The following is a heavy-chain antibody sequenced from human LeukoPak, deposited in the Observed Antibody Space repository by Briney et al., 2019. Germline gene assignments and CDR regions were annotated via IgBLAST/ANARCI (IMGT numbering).Heavy chain of an antibody. CDR2: INPNSGGT. V-gene: IGHV1-2*06. J-gene: IGHJ4*02. CDR1: GYTFTGYY. Sequence: ASVTVSCKASGYTFTGYYMHWVRQAPGQGLEWMGRINPNSGGTNYAQKFQGRVTMTRDTSISTAYMELSRLRSDDTAVYYCARQVGESYYYDSSGYSSPFGYWGQGTLVTVSS. D-gene: IGHD3-22*01. CDR3: ARQVGESYYYDSSGYSSPFGY.